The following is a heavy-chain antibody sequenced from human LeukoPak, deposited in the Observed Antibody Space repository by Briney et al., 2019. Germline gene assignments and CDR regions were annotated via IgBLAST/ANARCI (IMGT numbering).Heavy chain of an antibody. V-gene: IGHV4-34*01. D-gene: IGHD1-7*01. J-gene: IGHJ1*01. CDR1: GGSFSGYY. Sequence: SETLSLTCAVYGGSFSGYYWSWIRQPPGKGLEWIGEINHSGSTNYNPSLKSRVTISVDTSKNQFSLKLSSVTAADTAVYYCARGPPFGTGTTKDESFQHWGQGTLVTVSS. CDR2: INHSGST. CDR3: ARGPPFGTGTTKDESFQH.